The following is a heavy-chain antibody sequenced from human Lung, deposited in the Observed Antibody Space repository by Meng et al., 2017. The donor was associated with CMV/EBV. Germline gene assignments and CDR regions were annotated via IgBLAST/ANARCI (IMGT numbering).Heavy chain of an antibody. V-gene: IGHV4-34*01. CDR2: INYSGTT. D-gene: IGHD2-2*01. Sequence: SQTLSLTXAVYGGSLNVYYWSWIRQPPGKGLEWIAEINYSGTTNYSPSLKSRVTISLHSSKNQFSLNLNSVTAADTAVYYCARAYCSSTSCPEGYWGQGSLVTVSS. J-gene: IGHJ4*02. CDR1: GGSLNVYY. CDR3: ARAYCSSTSCPEGY.